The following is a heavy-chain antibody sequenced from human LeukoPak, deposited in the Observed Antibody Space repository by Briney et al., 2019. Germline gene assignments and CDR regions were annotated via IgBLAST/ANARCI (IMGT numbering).Heavy chain of an antibody. D-gene: IGHD3-9*01. J-gene: IGHJ6*03. V-gene: IGHV4-34*01. CDR2: INHSGST. Sequence: SETLSLTCAVCGGSFSGYYWSWIRQPPGKGLEWIGEINHSGSTNYNPSLKSRVTISVDTSKNQFSLKLSSVTAADTPVYYCARGVSRYYDILTGYVYYYYMDVWGKGTTVTVSS. CDR3: ARGVSRYYDILTGYVYYYYMDV. CDR1: GGSFSGYY.